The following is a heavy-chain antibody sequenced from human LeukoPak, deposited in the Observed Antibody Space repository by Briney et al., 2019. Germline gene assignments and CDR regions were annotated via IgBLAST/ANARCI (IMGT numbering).Heavy chain of an antibody. V-gene: IGHV5-51*01. D-gene: IGHD3-16*01. Sequence: GESLKIFCQDSGYNFANSWSGWVRQMPGKGLEWRGIFYPGDSDSRYSPSFQGQVTISADKSISTAYLQWSSLKASDTAMYYCARLGAVGFPPRYYYYMDVWGKGTTVTISS. CDR3: ARLGAVGFPPRYYYYMDV. CDR1: GYNFANSW. CDR2: FYPGDSDS. J-gene: IGHJ6*03.